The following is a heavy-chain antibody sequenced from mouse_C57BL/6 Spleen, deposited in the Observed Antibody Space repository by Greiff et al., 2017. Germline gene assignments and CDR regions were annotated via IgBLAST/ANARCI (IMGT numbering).Heavy chain of an antibody. CDR1: GYTFTSYW. D-gene: IGHD1-1*01. V-gene: IGHV1-55*01. CDR3: ARVSSYSLAMDY. J-gene: IGHJ4*01. CDR2: IYPGSGST. Sequence: QVQLQQPGAELVKPGASVKMSCKASGYTFTSYWITWVKQRPGQGLEWIGDIYPGSGSTNYNEKFKSKATLTVDTSSSTAYMQLSSLTSEDSAVYYCARVSSYSLAMDYWGQGTSVTVSS.